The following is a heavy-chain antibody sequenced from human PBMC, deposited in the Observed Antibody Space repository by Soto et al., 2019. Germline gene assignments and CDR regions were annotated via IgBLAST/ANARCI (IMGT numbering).Heavy chain of an antibody. CDR3: ARVMTTFGVVSKGPDH. CDR1: GYPFTTYG. J-gene: IGHJ4*02. Sequence: QVQLVQSGDEVKKPGPSVKVSCKASGYPFTTYGITWVRQAPGQGLEWMGWISTYNGNTNYAQSLQGRVTMTRETSSTTAYMELRSLRSDDTAVYYCARVMTTFGVVSKGPDHWGQGTLVTVSS. V-gene: IGHV1-18*04. CDR2: ISTYNGNT. D-gene: IGHD3-3*01.